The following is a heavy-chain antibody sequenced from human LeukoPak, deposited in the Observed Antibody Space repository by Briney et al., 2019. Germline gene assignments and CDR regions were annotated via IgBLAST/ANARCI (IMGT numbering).Heavy chain of an antibody. CDR2: ISSSSSYI. Sequence: GGSLRLSCAASGFTFNSYSMNWVRQAPGKGLEWVSSISSSSSYIYYADSVKGRFTISRDNAKNSLYLQMNSLRAEDTAVYYCARGLLWLTYYMDVWGKGTTVTISS. V-gene: IGHV3-21*01. CDR3: ARGLLWLTYYMDV. J-gene: IGHJ6*03. D-gene: IGHD3-10*01. CDR1: GFTFNSYS.